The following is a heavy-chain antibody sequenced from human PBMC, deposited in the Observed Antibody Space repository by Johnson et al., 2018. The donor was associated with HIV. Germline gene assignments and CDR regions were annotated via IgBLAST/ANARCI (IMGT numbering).Heavy chain of an antibody. CDR2: IKQDGSEK. D-gene: IGHD6-6*01. V-gene: IGHV3-7*01. CDR3: ARDLGDSSSSWRELSAFDI. CDR1: GFTFSSYW. Sequence: VQLVESGGGVVRPGGSLRLSCAAPGFTFSSYWMSWVRQAPGKGLEWVANIKQDGSEKYYVDSVQGRFPISSDNAKNSLYLQMNSLRAEDTAVYYCARDLGDSSSSWRELSAFDIWGQGTMVTVSS. J-gene: IGHJ3*02.